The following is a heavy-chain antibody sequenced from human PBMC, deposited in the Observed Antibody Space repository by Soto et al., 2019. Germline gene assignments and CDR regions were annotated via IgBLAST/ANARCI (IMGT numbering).Heavy chain of an antibody. CDR3: ARDSSGYWYFDY. Sequence: SETLSLTCTVSGGSISSYYWSWIRQPPGKGLEWIGYIYYSGSTNYNPSLKSRVTISVDTSKNQFSLKLSSVTAADTAVYYCARDSSGYWYFDYWGQGTLVTVSS. J-gene: IGHJ4*02. V-gene: IGHV4-59*01. CDR2: IYYSGST. CDR1: GGSISSYY. D-gene: IGHD3-22*01.